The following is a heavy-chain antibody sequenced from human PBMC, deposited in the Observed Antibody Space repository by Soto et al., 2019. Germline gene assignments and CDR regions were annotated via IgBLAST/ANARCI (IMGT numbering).Heavy chain of an antibody. V-gene: IGHV4-59*08. Sequence: SETLSLTCTVSDGSISTHYWSWIRQPPGKGLEWIGYVYYSGSTNYNPSLKSRVTISIDTSKNQFSLKLNSVTAADTAVYYCARRHISGYSYFDYWGLGTLVTVSS. CDR1: DGSISTHY. D-gene: IGHD6-19*01. CDR2: VYYSGST. J-gene: IGHJ4*02. CDR3: ARRHISGYSYFDY.